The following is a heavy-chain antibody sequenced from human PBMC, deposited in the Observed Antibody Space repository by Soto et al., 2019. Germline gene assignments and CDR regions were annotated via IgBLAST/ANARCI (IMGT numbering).Heavy chain of an antibody. Sequence: GGSLRLSCAASGFTFSSYAMSWVRQAPGKGLEWVSAISGSGGSTYYADSVKGRFTISRDNSKNTLYLQMNSLRAEDTAVYYCAKAKRVPAANIPQTFDYWGQGTLVTVSS. D-gene: IGHD2-2*01. V-gene: IGHV3-23*01. CDR1: GFTFSSYA. CDR2: ISGSGGST. CDR3: AKAKRVPAANIPQTFDY. J-gene: IGHJ4*02.